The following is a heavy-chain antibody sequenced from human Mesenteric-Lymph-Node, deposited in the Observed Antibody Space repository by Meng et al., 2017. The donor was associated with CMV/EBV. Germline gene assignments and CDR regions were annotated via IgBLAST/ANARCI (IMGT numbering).Heavy chain of an antibody. CDR3: ASRPARDFWSGYYA. Sequence: AESLSLSCAVSGGSISGYYWSWIRQPAGKGLEWIGRIYHSGSTNYNPSLKSRVTMSVDTSKNQFSVKLSSVTAADTAVSYCASRPARDFWSGYYAWGQGTLVTVSS. CDR1: GGSISGYY. CDR2: IYHSGST. D-gene: IGHD3-3*01. J-gene: IGHJ5*02. V-gene: IGHV4-59*10.